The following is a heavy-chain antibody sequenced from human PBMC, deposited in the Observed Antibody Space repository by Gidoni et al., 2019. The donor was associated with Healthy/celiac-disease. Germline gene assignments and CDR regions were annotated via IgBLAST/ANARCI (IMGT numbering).Heavy chain of an antibody. CDR2: ISSSSSTI. Sequence: EVQLVESGGGLVQPGGSLRLSCAASGFTFSSDSMNWVRQAPGKGLEWVSYISSSSSTIYYADSVKGRFTISRDNAKNSLYLQMNSLRDEDTAVYYCARDHPKWELSPVEYDYWGQGTLVTVSS. J-gene: IGHJ4*02. CDR3: ARDHPKWELSPVEYDY. V-gene: IGHV3-48*02. CDR1: GFTFSSDS. D-gene: IGHD1-26*01.